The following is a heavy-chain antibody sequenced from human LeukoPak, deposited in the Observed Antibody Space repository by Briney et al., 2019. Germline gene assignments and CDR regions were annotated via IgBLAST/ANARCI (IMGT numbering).Heavy chain of an antibody. V-gene: IGHV4-34*01. CDR2: INHSGST. J-gene: IGHJ4*02. CDR3: ARGHFVLRFLEWLLYFDY. CDR1: AGSFSGYY. D-gene: IGHD3-3*01. Sequence: SETLSLTCAVYAGSFSGYYWSWIRQPPGKGLEWIGEINHSGSTNYNPSLKSRVTISVDTAKNQFSLKLSSVTAADTAVYYCARGHFVLRFLEWLLYFDYWGQGTLVTVSS.